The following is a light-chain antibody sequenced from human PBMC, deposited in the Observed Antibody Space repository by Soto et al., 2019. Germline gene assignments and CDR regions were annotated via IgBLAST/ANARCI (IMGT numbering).Light chain of an antibody. CDR3: QQYGSSGT. J-gene: IGKJ1*01. V-gene: IGKV3-20*01. CDR1: RSVNSRY. CDR2: GAS. Sequence: EIVLTQSPGTLSLSPGERATLSCRASRSVNSRYLAWYQQKPGQAPRLLIHGASTRAPGFPARFSGSGSGTDFTLTIRRLEPEDFAVYYCQQYGSSGTFGQGTKVDIK.